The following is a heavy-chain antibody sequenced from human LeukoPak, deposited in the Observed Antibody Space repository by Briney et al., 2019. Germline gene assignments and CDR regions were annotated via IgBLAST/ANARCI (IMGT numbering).Heavy chain of an antibody. D-gene: IGHD1-26*01. Sequence: ASVKVSCKVSGYTLTELSMHWVRQAPGKGLEWMGGFDPEDGETIYAQKFQGRVTMTEDTSTDTAYMELRSLRSDDTAVYYCARDFQWELSNWFDPWGQGTLVTVSS. V-gene: IGHV1-24*01. CDR2: FDPEDGET. CDR3: ARDFQWELSNWFDP. J-gene: IGHJ5*02. CDR1: GYTLTELS.